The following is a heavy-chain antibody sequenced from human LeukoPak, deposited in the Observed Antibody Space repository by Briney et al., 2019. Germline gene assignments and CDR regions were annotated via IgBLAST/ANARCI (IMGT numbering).Heavy chain of an antibody. CDR1: GFTFSTYN. V-gene: IGHV3-21*01. J-gene: IGHJ3*02. D-gene: IGHD2-15*01. CDR3: ARLFLVGDTRRSAFDI. CDR2: ISKSVNYI. Sequence: GGSLRLSCVASGFTFSTYNMNWVRQAPGKGLEWVSSISKSVNYIYYADSVNGRFTISRDNAKNSLYLQMNSLRAEDTAVYYCARLFLVGDTRRSAFDIWGQGTMVTVSS.